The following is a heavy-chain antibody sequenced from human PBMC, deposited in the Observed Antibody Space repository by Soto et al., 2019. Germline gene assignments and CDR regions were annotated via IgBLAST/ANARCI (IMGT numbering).Heavy chain of an antibody. CDR3: ARRPHCSGGICYYGLDN. J-gene: IGHJ4*02. CDR1: GYTFTNSD. Sequence: QVQLVQSGAEVKKPGASVKVSCKASGYTFTNSDINWVRQAPGQGLEWMGWMNPDSGHAAYAQKFQGRVTLTTSTSTSPVYMEMRSLGSDDTAVYYCARRPHCSGGICYYGLDNWGQGTLVTVSS. V-gene: IGHV1-8*01. D-gene: IGHD3-10*01. CDR2: MNPDSGHA.